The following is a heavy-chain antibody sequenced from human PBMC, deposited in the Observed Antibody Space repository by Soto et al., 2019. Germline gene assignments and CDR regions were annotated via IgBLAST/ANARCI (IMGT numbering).Heavy chain of an antibody. CDR2: LIPVFGTS. V-gene: IGHV1-69*13. Sequence: ASVKGSCTASWDSFSHYAVNWLRQSPGRGREWMGGLIPVFGTSHYAQNFQGRVTITADESTSTAYMEMSSLTSEDTAIYYRARAVRTGFYGMDVWGQGTTDTV. J-gene: IGHJ6*02. CDR1: WDSFSHYA. CDR3: ARAVRTGFYGMDV.